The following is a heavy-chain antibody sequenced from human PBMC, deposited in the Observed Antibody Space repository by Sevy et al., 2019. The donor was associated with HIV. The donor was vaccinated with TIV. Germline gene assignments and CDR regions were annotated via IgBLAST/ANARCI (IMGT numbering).Heavy chain of an antibody. CDR1: GYTLTELS. CDR3: ETSGYSSSWPDAFDI. V-gene: IGHV1-24*01. J-gene: IGHJ3*02. Sequence: ASVKVSCKVSGYTLTELSMHWVRQAPGKGLEWMGSFDPEDGETIYGQKFQGRVTMTEDTSTDTAYMELSSLRSEDTAVYYCETSGYSSSWPDAFDIWGQGTMVTVSS. CDR2: FDPEDGET. D-gene: IGHD6-13*01.